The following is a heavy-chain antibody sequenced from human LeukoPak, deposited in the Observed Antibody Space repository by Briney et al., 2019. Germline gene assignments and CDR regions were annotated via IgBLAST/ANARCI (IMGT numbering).Heavy chain of an antibody. Sequence: RASVKVSCKASGYTFTGYYMHWVRQAPGQGLEWMGWINPNSGGTNYAQKFQGRVTMTRDTSISTAYMELSRLRSDDTAVYYCARGDGVNYYDSGGFQHWGQGTLVTVSS. CDR2: INPNSGGT. D-gene: IGHD3-22*01. J-gene: IGHJ1*01. V-gene: IGHV1-2*02. CDR3: ARGDGVNYYDSGGFQH. CDR1: GYTFTGYY.